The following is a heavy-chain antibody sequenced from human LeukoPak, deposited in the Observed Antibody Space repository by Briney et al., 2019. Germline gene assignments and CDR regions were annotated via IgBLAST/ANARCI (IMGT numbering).Heavy chain of an antibody. D-gene: IGHD3-22*01. CDR1: GGSISSSSYY. CDR3: ARDSSGYEYFQH. Sequence: KPSETLSLTCTVSGGSISSSSYYWGWIRQPPGKGLEWIGSMYYSGSTDYNPSLKSRVTISVDTSKNQFSLKLSSVTAADTAVYYCARDSSGYEYFQHWGQGTLVTVSS. CDR2: MYYSGST. V-gene: IGHV4-39*07. J-gene: IGHJ1*01.